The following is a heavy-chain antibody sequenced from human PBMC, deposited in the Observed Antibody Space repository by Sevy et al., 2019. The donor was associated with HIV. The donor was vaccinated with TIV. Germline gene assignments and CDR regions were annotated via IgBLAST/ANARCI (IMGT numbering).Heavy chain of an antibody. CDR1: GFTFSSYA. CDR3: ARGKNSGGCFDL. CDR2: ISYDGSNK. Sequence: GGSLRLSCAASGFTFSSYAMHWVRQAPGKGLEWVAVISYDGSNKYYADSVKGRFTISRDNSKNTLYLQMNSLRAEDTAVYYCARGKNSGGCFDLWGRGTLVTVSS. J-gene: IGHJ2*01. D-gene: IGHD1-26*01. V-gene: IGHV3-30-3*01.